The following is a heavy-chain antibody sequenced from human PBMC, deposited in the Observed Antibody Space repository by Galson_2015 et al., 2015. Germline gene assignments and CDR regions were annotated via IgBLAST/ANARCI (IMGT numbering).Heavy chain of an antibody. D-gene: IGHD2-8*01. CDR2: ISWNSGTV. CDR3: AKDQGLAASNDVPFGYGLDV. Sequence: LRLSCAASGFTFDDYAMNWVRLVPGKGLEWVSTISWNSGTVGYADSVKGRLTISRDNAKSTLYLQLNSLRAEDTAVYYCAKDQGLAASNDVPFGYGLDVWGQGTTVTVSS. J-gene: IGHJ6*02. V-gene: IGHV3-9*01. CDR1: GFTFDDYA.